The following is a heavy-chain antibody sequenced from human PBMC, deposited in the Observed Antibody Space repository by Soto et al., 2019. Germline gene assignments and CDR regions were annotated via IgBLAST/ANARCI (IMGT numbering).Heavy chain of an antibody. CDR1: GGSISSYY. Sequence: QVQLQESGPGLVKPSETLSLTCTVSGGSISSYYWSWIRQPPGKGLEWIGYIYYSGSTNYNPSLKSRVTISVDTSKNQVSLKLCSVTAADTAVYYCARKGYRAAEEVDYWGQGTLVTVSS. J-gene: IGHJ4*02. D-gene: IGHD6-13*01. V-gene: IGHV4-59*01. CDR3: ARKGYRAAEEVDY. CDR2: IYYSGST.